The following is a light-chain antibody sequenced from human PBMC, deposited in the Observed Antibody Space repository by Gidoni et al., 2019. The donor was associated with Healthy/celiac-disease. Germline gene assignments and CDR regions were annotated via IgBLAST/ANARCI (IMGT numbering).Light chain of an antibody. CDR3: QQYNNWPPYT. V-gene: IGKV3-15*01. J-gene: IGKJ2*01. CDR1: QSVSSN. Sequence: DIVMTQSPATLSVPPGERATLSCRASQSVSSNLAWYQQKPGQAPRLLIYGASTRATGIPARFSGSGSGTEFTLTISSLQSEDFAVYYCQQYNNWPPYTFGQGTKLEIK. CDR2: GAS.